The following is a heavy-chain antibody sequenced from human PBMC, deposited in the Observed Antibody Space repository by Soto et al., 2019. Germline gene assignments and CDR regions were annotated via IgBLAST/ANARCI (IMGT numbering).Heavy chain of an antibody. CDR3: VSYVVADDY. J-gene: IGHJ4*01. V-gene: IGHV1-8*02. CDR1: GYTFSTQN. CDR2: MNPNSGTT. Sequence: ASVKVSCKSSGYTFSTQNINWVRQATGQGLEWMGWMNPNSGTTAYAQKFQDRLTLTRDTSITTAYMELSSLTSDDTAVYFCVSYVVADDYWGRGPQVTVSS. D-gene: IGHD3-10*02.